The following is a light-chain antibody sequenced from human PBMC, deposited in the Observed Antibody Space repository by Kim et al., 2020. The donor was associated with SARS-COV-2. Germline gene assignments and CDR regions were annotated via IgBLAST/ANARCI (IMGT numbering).Light chain of an antibody. CDR2: GAS. J-gene: IGKJ3*01. V-gene: IGKV3-20*01. CDR3: QQYGSSPRT. CDR1: QSVSSSY. Sequence: SPGERGTLSCRASQSVSSSYLAWYQQKPGQAPRLLIYGASSRATGSPDRFSGSGSGTDFTLTISRLEPEDFAVYYCQQYGSSPRTFGPGTKVDIK.